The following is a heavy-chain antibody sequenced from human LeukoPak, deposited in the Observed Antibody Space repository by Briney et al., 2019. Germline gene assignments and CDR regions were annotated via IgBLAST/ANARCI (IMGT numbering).Heavy chain of an antibody. V-gene: IGHV3-23*01. J-gene: IGHJ4*02. CDR1: GFTLRSYV. Sequence: GGPLRLSCVASGFTLRSYVMNWVRQTPGKGLEWVSSISGSGDSTFYADSVKGRFSISRDNSKNTLYLQVNGLRTEDTAVYYCAKDRLLNCRGDCYIFDYWGQGTVVTVSS. D-gene: IGHD2-21*02. CDR3: AKDRLLNCRGDCYIFDY. CDR2: ISGSGDST.